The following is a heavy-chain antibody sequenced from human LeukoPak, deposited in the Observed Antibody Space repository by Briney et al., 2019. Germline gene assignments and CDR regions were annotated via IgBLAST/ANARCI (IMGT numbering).Heavy chain of an antibody. CDR3: VKDQREAYRSGWSRDFDY. Sequence: GRSLRLSCAASGFTFSSYAMHWVRQAPGKGLEWVALISYDGSNKYYADSVKGRFTISRDNSKSTLYLQVNSLRVEDTAVYYCVKDQREAYRSGWSRDFDYWGQGTLVTVSS. CDR1: GFTFSSYA. CDR2: ISYDGSNK. J-gene: IGHJ4*02. D-gene: IGHD6-19*01. V-gene: IGHV3-30*04.